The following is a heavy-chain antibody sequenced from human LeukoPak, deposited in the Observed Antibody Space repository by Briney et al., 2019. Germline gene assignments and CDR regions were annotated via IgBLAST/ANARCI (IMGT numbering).Heavy chain of an antibody. J-gene: IGHJ4*02. CDR1: GGAISSSSYY. CDR3: ARRGYCSGGSCYYY. V-gene: IGHV4-39*01. CDR2: NYYSGST. D-gene: IGHD2-15*01. Sequence: SETLSLTCTVSGGAISSSSYYWGWIRQPPGKGLEWIGSNYYSGSTYYNPSLKNQVTISVDTSKNQFSLKLSSVTAADTAVYYCARRGYCSGGSCYYYWGQGTLVTVSS.